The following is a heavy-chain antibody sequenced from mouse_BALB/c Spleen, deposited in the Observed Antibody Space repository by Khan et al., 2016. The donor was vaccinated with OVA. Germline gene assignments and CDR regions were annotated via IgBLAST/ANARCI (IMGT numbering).Heavy chain of an antibody. CDR2: INPATGNT. CDR1: GYNIKDTY. CDR3: FRDDWGVFAY. V-gene: IGHV14-3*02. D-gene: IGHD4-1*01. Sequence: EVELVESGAELVKPGASVKLSCTASGYNIKDTYMHWVKQRPEQGLEWIGRINPATGNTKYDQKFQGKATITAETSSSTAYLQLSSLTSEDTAVYACFRDDWGVFAYWGQGTLVTVSA. J-gene: IGHJ3*01.